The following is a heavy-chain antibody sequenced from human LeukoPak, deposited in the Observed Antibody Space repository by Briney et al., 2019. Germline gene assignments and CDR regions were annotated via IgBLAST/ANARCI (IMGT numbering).Heavy chain of an antibody. CDR3: ARDNWFLRYGMDV. Sequence: GGSLRLSCAASGFTFSSYGMQWVRQAPGKGPEWVAVIWYDGSNKYYADSVKGRFTISRDNSKNTLYLQMNSLRAEDRAVYYCARDNWFLRYGMDVWGQGTTVTVSS. CDR2: IWYDGSNK. V-gene: IGHV3-33*08. J-gene: IGHJ6*02. D-gene: IGHD1-20*01. CDR1: GFTFSSYG.